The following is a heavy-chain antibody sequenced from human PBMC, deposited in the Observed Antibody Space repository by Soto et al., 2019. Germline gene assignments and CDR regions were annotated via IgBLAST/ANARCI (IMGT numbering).Heavy chain of an antibody. D-gene: IGHD1-26*01. CDR2: IIPILGTA. J-gene: IGHJ4*02. CDR1: GDTFSSYA. V-gene: IGHV1-69*13. Sequence: SVKVSCKASGDTFSSYAISWVRQAPGQGLEWMGEIIPILGTANYAQKFQGRVTITADESTSTAYMELSSLRSEDTAVYYCARVYMGAKDYWGQGTLVTVSS. CDR3: ARVYMGAKDY.